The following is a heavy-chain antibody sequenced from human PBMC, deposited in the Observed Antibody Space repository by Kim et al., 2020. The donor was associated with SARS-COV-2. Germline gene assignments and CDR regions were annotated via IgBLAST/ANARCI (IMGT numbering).Heavy chain of an antibody. CDR1: GFTFSSYW. J-gene: IGHJ4*02. CDR2: IKQDGSEK. V-gene: IGHV3-7*03. CDR3: ARDPSHYYDSSGYWAY. Sequence: GGSLRLSCAASGFTFSSYWMSWVRQAPGKGLEWVANIKQDGSEKYYVDSVKGRFTISRDNAKNSLYLQMNSLRAEDTAVYYCARDPSHYYDSSGYWAYWGQGTLVTVSS. D-gene: IGHD3-22*01.